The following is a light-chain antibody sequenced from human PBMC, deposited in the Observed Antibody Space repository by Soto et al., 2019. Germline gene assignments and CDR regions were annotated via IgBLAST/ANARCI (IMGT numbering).Light chain of an antibody. CDR2: GAS. CDR3: QQYGSSVLT. V-gene: IGKV3-20*01. J-gene: IGKJ4*01. Sequence: EIVLTQSPGTLSLSPGERATLSCRASQSVSSSYLAWYQQEPGQAPRLLIYGASSRATGIPDRFSGSGSGTDFTLTISRLEPEDFAVYYCQQYGSSVLTFGGGTKVEIK. CDR1: QSVSSSY.